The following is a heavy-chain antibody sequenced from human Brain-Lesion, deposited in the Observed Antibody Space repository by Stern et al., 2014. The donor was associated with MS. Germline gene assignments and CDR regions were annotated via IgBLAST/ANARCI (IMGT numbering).Heavy chain of an antibody. CDR2: INGVDDKT. J-gene: IGHJ4*02. CDR3: ARDDHRDSSGHYAPFDY. D-gene: IGHD3-22*01. CDR1: GYTFIRYA. V-gene: IGHV1-3*01. Sequence: QLQLQESGAEVKKPGASVKVSCKASGYTFIRYAMQWVRQAPGQRLEWMGRINGVDDKTKYSHKFQGRVTITRDTSANTVYMELSSLRSEDTAVYYCARDDHRDSSGHYAPFDYWGQGTRVTVSS.